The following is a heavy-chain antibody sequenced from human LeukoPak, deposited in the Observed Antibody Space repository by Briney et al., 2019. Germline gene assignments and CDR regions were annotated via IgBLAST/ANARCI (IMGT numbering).Heavy chain of an antibody. J-gene: IGHJ4*02. CDR1: GYTFTSYY. D-gene: IGHD5-12*01. CDR3: ARDFRNVDIVATGTDY. Sequence: ASVKVSCKASGYTFTSYYMHWVRQAPGQGLEWMGIINPSGGSTSYAQKFQGRVTMTRDTSTSTVYMELSSLRSEDTAVYYCARDFRNVDIVATGTDYWGQGTLVTVSS. V-gene: IGHV1-46*01. CDR2: INPSGGST.